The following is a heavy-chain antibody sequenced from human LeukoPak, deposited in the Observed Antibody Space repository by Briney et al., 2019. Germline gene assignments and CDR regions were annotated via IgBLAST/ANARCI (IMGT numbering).Heavy chain of an antibody. CDR2: MSGSGGST. D-gene: IGHD1-26*01. J-gene: IGHJ4*02. V-gene: IGHV3-23*01. CDR3: ATTNRYSGSYRDFDY. Sequence: PGGSLRLSCAASGVTLTSYAMSWVRQAPAPGLEWVSAMSGSGGSTYYADSVKGRFTISRDNSKNTLYLQMNSLRAEDTALYYCATTNRYSGSYRDFDYWGQGTLVTVSS. CDR1: GVTLTSYA.